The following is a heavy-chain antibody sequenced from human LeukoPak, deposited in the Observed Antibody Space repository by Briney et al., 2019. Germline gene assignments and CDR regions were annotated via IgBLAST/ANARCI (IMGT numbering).Heavy chain of an antibody. CDR3: ARAEYYYDSSGRDYYFDY. V-gene: IGHV4-31*03. CDR2: IYYSGST. J-gene: IGHJ4*02. CDR1: GGSISSGGYY. D-gene: IGHD3-22*01. Sequence: PSKTLSLTCTVSGGSISSGGYYWSWIRQHPGKGLEWIGYIYYSGSTYYNPSLKSRVTISVDTSKNQFSLKLSSVTAADTAVYYCARAEYYYDSSGRDYYFDYWGQGALVTVSS.